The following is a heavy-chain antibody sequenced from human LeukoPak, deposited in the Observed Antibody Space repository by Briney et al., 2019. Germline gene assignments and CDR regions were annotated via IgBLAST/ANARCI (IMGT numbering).Heavy chain of an antibody. D-gene: IGHD3-16*01. Sequence: GGSLRLSCAASGFTFSSYGMHWVRQAPGKGLEWVSAISGSGGSTYYADSVKGRFTISRDNSKNTLYLQMNSLRAEDTAVYYCASPITRGNAFDIWGQGTMVTVSS. CDR2: ISGSGGST. CDR1: GFTFSSYG. CDR3: ASPITRGNAFDI. V-gene: IGHV3-23*01. J-gene: IGHJ3*02.